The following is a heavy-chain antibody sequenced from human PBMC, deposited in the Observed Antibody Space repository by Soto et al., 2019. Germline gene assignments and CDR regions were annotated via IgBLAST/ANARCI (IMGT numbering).Heavy chain of an antibody. V-gene: IGHV4-30-4*01. CDR2: IYNGGST. D-gene: IGHD5-18*01. J-gene: IGHJ4*02. CDR3: ARAPVGVDTISYFDY. CDR1: GDSVSSVGFH. Sequence: SETLSLTCTVSGDSVSSVGFHWAWLRRPPGKGLEWIGYIYNGGSTYYRPSLESRMHMSLDATRNRYSLRLTSVTAADTAVYFCARAPVGVDTISYFDYWGQGKLVTVSS.